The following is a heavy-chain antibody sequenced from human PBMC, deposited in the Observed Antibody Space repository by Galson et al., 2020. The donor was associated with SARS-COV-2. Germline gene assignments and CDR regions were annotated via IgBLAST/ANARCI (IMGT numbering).Heavy chain of an antibody. CDR3: SAGQARYYYYYIDV. Sequence: GGSLRLSCAASGFTLSRYWMTWVRQAPGKGLEWVANIKQDGSEKYYVDSVKGRFTISRDNAKNSLYLQMNSLRAEDTAVYYCSAGQARYYYYYIDVWGKGTTVTVSS. D-gene: IGHD6-13*01. J-gene: IGHJ6*03. V-gene: IGHV3-7*01. CDR2: IKQDGSEK. CDR1: GFTLSRYW.